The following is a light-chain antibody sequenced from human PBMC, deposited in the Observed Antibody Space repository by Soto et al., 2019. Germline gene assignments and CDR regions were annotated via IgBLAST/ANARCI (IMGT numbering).Light chain of an antibody. J-gene: IGKJ5*01. CDR3: QQYNNWPPVT. Sequence: EIVMTQSPATLSVSPGERATLSCRASQSVSNNLAWYQQKPGQAPRLLIYLASTRAPGIPARFSGSGSGTEFPLTISSLQSEDFAVYYCQQYNNWPPVTFGQGTRLEIK. CDR1: QSVSNN. V-gene: IGKV3D-15*01. CDR2: LAS.